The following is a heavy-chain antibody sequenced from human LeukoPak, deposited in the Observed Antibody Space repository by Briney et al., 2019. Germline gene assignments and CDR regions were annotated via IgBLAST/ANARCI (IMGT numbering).Heavy chain of an antibody. CDR1: GGSISSYY. D-gene: IGHD3-10*01. Sequence: SETLSLTCTVSGGSISSYYWSWIRQPPGKGLEWIGYIYYSGSTNYNPSPKSRVTISVDTSKNQFSLKLSSVTAADTAVYYCARDNQGVVDYWGQGTLVTVSS. J-gene: IGHJ4*02. CDR2: IYYSGST. V-gene: IGHV4-59*01. CDR3: ARDNQGVVDY.